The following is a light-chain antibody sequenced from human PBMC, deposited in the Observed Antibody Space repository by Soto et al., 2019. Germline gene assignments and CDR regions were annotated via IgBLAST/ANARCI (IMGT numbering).Light chain of an antibody. CDR2: KAS. J-gene: IGKJ1*01. CDR3: QQYDSYPWT. Sequence: DIQMTQSPSTLSASVGDRVTITGRASQSIASWLAWYQQKPGKAPKLLIYKASSLKSGVPSRFSGSGSGTEFTLTISSLQPDDFATYHCQQYDSYPWTFGQGTKVEIK. CDR1: QSIASW. V-gene: IGKV1-5*03.